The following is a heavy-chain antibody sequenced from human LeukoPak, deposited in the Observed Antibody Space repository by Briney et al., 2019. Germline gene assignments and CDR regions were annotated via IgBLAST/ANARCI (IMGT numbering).Heavy chain of an antibody. CDR3: AKGDNYGDYPSLDY. V-gene: IGHV3-23*01. CDR2: TSGSGDST. D-gene: IGHD4-17*01. J-gene: IGHJ4*02. CDR1: GFTFSSYA. Sequence: GGSLRLSCAASGFTFSSYAMTWVRQAPGKGLEWVSSTSGSGDSTYYADSVKGRFTISRDNSRNTLYLQMNSLRAEDTAVYYCAKGDNYGDYPSLDYWGQGTLVTVSS.